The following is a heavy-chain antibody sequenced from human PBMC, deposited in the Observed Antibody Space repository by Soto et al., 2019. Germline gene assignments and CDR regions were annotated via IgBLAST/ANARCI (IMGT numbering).Heavy chain of an antibody. CDR3: AREYCSGGSCYSGPYGMDV. CDR1: GGTFSSYA. J-gene: IGHJ6*02. Sequence: SVKVSCKASGGTFSSYAISWVRQAPGQGLDWMGGIIPIFGTANYAQKFQGRVTITADESTSTAYMELSSLRSEDTAVYYCAREYCSGGSCYSGPYGMDVWGQGTTVTVSS. V-gene: IGHV1-69*13. D-gene: IGHD2-15*01. CDR2: IIPIFGTA.